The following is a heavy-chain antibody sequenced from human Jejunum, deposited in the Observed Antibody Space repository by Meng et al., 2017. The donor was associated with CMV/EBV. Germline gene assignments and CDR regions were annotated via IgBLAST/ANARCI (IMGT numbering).Heavy chain of an antibody. CDR1: GFTVEDYA. V-gene: IGHV3-9*01. D-gene: IGHD1-1*01. CDR2: ISWNRGSI. CDR3: AKEHLEYYYGMDV. J-gene: IGHJ6*02. Sequence: GFTVEDYARNWGRQGPGKGLEGVSGISWNRGSIGYADSVKGRFTISRDSARNSLYLQMNSLRAEDTALYYCAKEHLEYYYGMDVWGQGTTVTVSS.